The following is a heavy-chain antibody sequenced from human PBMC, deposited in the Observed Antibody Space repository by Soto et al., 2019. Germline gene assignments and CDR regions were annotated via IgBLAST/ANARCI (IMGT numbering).Heavy chain of an antibody. CDR3: TTESVEGF. V-gene: IGHV3-15*07. J-gene: IGHJ6*02. CDR1: GFSVTNAW. CDR2: VYTSAEGGAT. D-gene: IGHD2-15*01. Sequence: EVQLVDSGGGLVKPGGSLRLSCAASGFSVTNAWMNWVRQAPGKGLEWVGRVYTSAEGGATNYAAPVKGRFTISRDDSKNTVYLQMNSLMTEDTAVYYCTTESVEGFWGQGTKVTVSS.